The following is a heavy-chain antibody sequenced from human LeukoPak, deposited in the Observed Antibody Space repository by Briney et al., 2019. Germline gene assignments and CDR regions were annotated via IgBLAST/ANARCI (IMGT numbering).Heavy chain of an antibody. CDR1: GGSLSGYY. J-gene: IGHJ4*02. V-gene: IGHV4-34*01. D-gene: IGHD4/OR15-4a*01. CDR2: INHSGST. CDR3: ARGVPAPDY. Sequence: SETLSLTCALYGGSLSGYYLSWIRHPPGKGLEWIGEINHSGSTNYNTSPKSRVTISVDTSKNQFSLKLSAVTAADTAVYYCARGVPAPDYWGQGTLVTVSS.